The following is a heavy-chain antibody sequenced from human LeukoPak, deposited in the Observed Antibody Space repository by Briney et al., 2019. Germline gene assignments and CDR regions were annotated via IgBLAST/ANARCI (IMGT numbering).Heavy chain of an antibody. CDR2: INPNSGGP. V-gene: IGHV1-2*02. CDR3: ARVSGCGSGRRCDFIY. D-gene: IGHD2-15*01. CDR1: RYTSTGSY. J-gene: IGHJ4*02. Sequence: VASLKGSCKASRYTSTGSYIHWVRQAPGKGLEWIGWINPNSGGPSPAQKFPGRGTMTRDPSVRTAHLGLSRLGSCETAPFYCARVSGCGSGRRCDFIYWGQGTLVTVSS.